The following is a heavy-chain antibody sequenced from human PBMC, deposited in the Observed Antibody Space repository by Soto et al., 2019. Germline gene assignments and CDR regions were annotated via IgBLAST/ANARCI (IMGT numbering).Heavy chain of an antibody. D-gene: IGHD2-2*01. J-gene: IGHJ6*02. Sequence: VQLVETGGGLIQPGGSLRLSCAASGFTVSSTSMSWVRQAPGKGLEWVSVIYSGGSTYYADSVKGRFTIFRDDSKNTLYLQMNSLRAEDTAVYYCGSTSFPGYYYYGMDVWGQGTTVTVSS. CDR1: GFTVSSTS. V-gene: IGHV3-53*02. CDR3: GSTSFPGYYYYGMDV. CDR2: IYSGGST.